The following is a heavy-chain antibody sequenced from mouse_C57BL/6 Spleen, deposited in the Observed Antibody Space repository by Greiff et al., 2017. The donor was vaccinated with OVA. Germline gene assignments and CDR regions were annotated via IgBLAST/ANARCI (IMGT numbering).Heavy chain of an antibody. CDR3: ARADDYDAWFAY. V-gene: IGHV1-55*01. CDR1: GYTFTSYW. CDR2: IYPGSGST. D-gene: IGHD2-4*01. Sequence: QVQLQQPGAELVKPGASVKMSCKASGYTFTSYWITWVKQRPGQGLEWIGDIYPGSGSTNYNEKFKSKATLPVDTSSSTAYMQLSSLTSEDSAVYYCARADDYDAWFAYWGQGTLVTVSA. J-gene: IGHJ3*01.